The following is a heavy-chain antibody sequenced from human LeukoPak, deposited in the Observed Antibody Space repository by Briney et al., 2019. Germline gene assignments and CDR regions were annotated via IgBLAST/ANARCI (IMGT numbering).Heavy chain of an antibody. V-gene: IGHV4-34*01. Sequence: SETLSLTCAVYGGSFSGYYWSWIRQPPGKGLEWIGEINHGRSTRYNPSLKSRVTISVDTSKNQFSLKLTSVTAADSAVYYCARGPWEYSSGDCWGQGTLVTVSS. D-gene: IGHD6-19*01. J-gene: IGHJ4*02. CDR3: ARGPWEYSSGDC. CDR1: GGSFSGYY. CDR2: INHGRST.